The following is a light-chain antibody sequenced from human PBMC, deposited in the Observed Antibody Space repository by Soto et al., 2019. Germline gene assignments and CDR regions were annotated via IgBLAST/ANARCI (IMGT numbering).Light chain of an antibody. CDR3: QRYSPTRWTWT. CDR2: WAS. Sequence: DIVMTQSPDSLAVSLGERATINCKSSQSVFDSSSNRNYLGWYQQKPGQPPKLLIHWASIRESGIPDRFSGSGSGTDFTLTISSLQAEDVAVYYCQRYSPTRWTWTFGQGTKVEI. J-gene: IGKJ1*01. V-gene: IGKV4-1*01. CDR1: QSVFDSSSNRNY.